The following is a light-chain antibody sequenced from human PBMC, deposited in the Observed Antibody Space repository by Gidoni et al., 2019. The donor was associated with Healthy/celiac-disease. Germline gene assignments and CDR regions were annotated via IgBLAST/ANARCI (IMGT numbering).Light chain of an antibody. J-gene: IGLJ2*01. CDR3: QAWDSSTVV. Sequence: SYELTQPPSVSVSPGQTASRTCSGDKLGDKYACWYQQKPGQSPLLVIYQDSKRPSGIPERFSGSNSWNTATLTISGTQAMDEADYYCQAWDSSTVVFGGGTKRTVL. CDR1: KLGDKY. V-gene: IGLV3-1*01. CDR2: QDS.